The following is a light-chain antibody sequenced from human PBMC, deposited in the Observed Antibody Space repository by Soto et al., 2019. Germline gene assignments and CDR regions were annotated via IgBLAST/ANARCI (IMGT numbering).Light chain of an antibody. CDR2: DAF. CDR1: QSIGNS. CDR3: RQRYNWPLT. J-gene: IGKJ4*01. Sequence: TVLTQSPATLSLSPGERATLSCKASQSIGNSLGWFQQKPGQAPRLLIDDAFNRATGIPARFTGSGSGSEFTLTISSLEPADFGVYYCRQRYNWPLTFGGGTKVEIK. V-gene: IGKV3-11*01.